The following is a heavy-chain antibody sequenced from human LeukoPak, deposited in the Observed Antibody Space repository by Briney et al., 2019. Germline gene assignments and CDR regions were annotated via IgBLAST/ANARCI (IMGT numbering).Heavy chain of an antibody. CDR1: GFTFRSYD. CDR2: IGTAGEI. D-gene: IGHD3-3*01. V-gene: IGHV3-13*01. J-gene: IGHJ6*03. CDR3: AKTSLSDAIGHYYYMDV. Sequence: GGSLRLSCAASGFTFRSYDMHWVRQATGKGLEWVSGIGTAGEIYYPGSVKGRFTISRDNSQNTVSLQVNNLRTEDTALYYCAKTSLSDAIGHYYYMDVWGKGTTVTVSS.